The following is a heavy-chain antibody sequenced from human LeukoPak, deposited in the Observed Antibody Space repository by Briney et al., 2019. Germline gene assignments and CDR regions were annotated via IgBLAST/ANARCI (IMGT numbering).Heavy chain of an antibody. CDR1: GGSISSSSYY. Sequence: PSETLSLTCTVSGGSISSSSYYWGWIGQPPGKGLEWIGSIYCSGSTYYNPSLKSRVTMSVNTSKNQFSLKLSSVTAADTAVYYCARVGSAAAGTGRYYYYYYMDVWGKGTTVTISS. J-gene: IGHJ6*03. V-gene: IGHV4-39*07. CDR3: ARVGSAAAGTGRYYYYYYMDV. D-gene: IGHD6-13*01. CDR2: IYCSGST.